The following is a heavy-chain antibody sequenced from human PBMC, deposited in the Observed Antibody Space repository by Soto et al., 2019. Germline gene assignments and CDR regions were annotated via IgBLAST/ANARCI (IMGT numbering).Heavy chain of an antibody. V-gene: IGHV3-7*01. CDR1: GFTFSSYW. CDR3: AREGIQVEVDY. CDR2: IKQDGSEK. J-gene: IGHJ4*02. Sequence: GGSLRVSCAASGFTFSSYWRSWVRQAPGKGLEWVANIKQDGSEKYYVDSVKGRFTISRDNAKNSLYLQMNSLRAEDTAVYYCAREGIQVEVDYWGQGTLVIVSS. D-gene: IGHD5-18*01.